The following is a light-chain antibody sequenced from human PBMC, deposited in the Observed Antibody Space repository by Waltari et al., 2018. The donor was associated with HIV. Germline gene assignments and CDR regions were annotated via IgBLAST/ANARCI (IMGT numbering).Light chain of an antibody. CDR2: DVT. V-gene: IGLV2-11*01. Sequence: QSALTQPRSASGSPGQSVTISCIGTNSDVGGCTYVSWYRQHPGEAPKLIIYDVTKRPSGVPDRFSGAKSVNTASLTVSGLQADDEAEYYCCSYAGSYTWLFGGGTKLTVL. J-gene: IGLJ2*01. CDR1: NSDVGGCTY. CDR3: CSYAGSYTWL.